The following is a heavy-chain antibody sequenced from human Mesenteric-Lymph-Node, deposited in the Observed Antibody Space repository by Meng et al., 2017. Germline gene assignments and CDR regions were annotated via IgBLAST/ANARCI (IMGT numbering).Heavy chain of an antibody. D-gene: IGHD6-19*01. CDR1: GGSFSGYY. Sequence: SETLSLTCAVYGGSFSGYYWGWIRQPPGKGLEWIGSISHSGNTYYNSSLKSRVTVSVDTSKNQIFLKLNYVTAADTAVYYCARVTSSYLGFAAFDMWGQGTMVTVSS. V-gene: IGHV4-38-2*01. CDR3: ARVTSSYLGFAAFDM. J-gene: IGHJ3*02. CDR2: ISHSGNT.